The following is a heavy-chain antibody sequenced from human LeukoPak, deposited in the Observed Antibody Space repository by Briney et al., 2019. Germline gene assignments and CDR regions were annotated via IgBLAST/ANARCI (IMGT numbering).Heavy chain of an antibody. Sequence: ASVKVSCKASGYTFTGYYMHWVRQAPGQGLEWMGRINPNSGGTNYAQKFQGRVTMTRDTSISTAYMQLSRLRSDDTAVYYCARGWYYDSSGYYPTLIDYWGQGTLVTVSS. CDR3: ARGWYYDSSGYYPTLIDY. CDR1: GYTFTGYY. J-gene: IGHJ4*02. D-gene: IGHD3-22*01. V-gene: IGHV1-2*06. CDR2: INPNSGGT.